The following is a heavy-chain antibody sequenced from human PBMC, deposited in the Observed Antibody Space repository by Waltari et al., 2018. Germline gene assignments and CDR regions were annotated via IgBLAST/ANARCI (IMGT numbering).Heavy chain of an antibody. CDR3: ARALGRDFDY. J-gene: IGHJ4*02. CDR2: VTHSGST. CDR1: GGSFSGYY. Sequence: QVQLQQWGAGLLKPSETLSLTCAVYGGSFSGYYWSWIRQPPGKGLEWIGEVTHSGSTNSHPSLKSRVTISADTSKNQFSLKLSSVTAADTAVYYCARALGRDFDYWGQGTLVTVSS. V-gene: IGHV4-34*01.